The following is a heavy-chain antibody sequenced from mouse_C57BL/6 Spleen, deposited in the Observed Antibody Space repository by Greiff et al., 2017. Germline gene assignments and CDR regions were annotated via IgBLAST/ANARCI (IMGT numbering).Heavy chain of an antibody. CDR1: GYAFSSYW. D-gene: IGHD2-5*01. Sequence: VQLQQSGAELVKPGASVKISCKASGYAFSSYWMNWVKQRPGKGLEWIGQIYPGDGDTNYNGKFKGKATLTADKSSSTAYMQLSSLTSEDSAVYFCAREDYYSNFGDFDDWGKGTTLTVSS. CDR2: IYPGDGDT. CDR3: AREDYYSNFGDFDD. J-gene: IGHJ2*01. V-gene: IGHV1-80*01.